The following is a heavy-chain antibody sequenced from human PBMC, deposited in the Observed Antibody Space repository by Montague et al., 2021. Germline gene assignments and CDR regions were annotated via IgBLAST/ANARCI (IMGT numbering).Heavy chain of an antibody. CDR3: ARNPAYGALGY. D-gene: IGHD4/OR15-4a*01. V-gene: IGHV3-7*03. Sequence: YLSLSCSASGLIFSHSWMAWVRLPPGKGLEWVAGVNPDGSQVGYVESVKGRFTISKDNAKNSLFLQMNSLRGDDTALYYCARNPAYGALGYWGQGTRVTVSS. J-gene: IGHJ4*02. CDR1: GLIFSHSW. CDR2: VNPDGSQV.